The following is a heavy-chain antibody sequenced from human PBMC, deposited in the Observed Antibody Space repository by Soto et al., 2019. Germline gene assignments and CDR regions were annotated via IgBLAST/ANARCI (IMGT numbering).Heavy chain of an antibody. D-gene: IGHD3-9*01. J-gene: IGHJ5*02. CDR1: GGSFSGYY. CDR3: ARDKTPLRYFGNWFDP. Sequence: SETLSLTCAVYGGSFSGYYWSWIRQPPGKGLEWIGEINHSGSTNYNPSLKSRVTISVDTSKIQFSLKLNSVTAADTAVYYCARDKTPLRYFGNWFDPWGQGTLVTVSS. V-gene: IGHV4-34*01. CDR2: INHSGST.